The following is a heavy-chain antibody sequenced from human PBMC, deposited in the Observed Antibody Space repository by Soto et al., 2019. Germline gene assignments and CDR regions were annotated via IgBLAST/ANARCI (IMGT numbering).Heavy chain of an antibody. Sequence: GGSLRLSCAASGFTFSGDWMHWFRQAPGKGLVWVSRINSDGSSTSYADSVKGRFTISRDNAKNTLYLQMNSLRAEDTAVYYCAREPARLRFDPWGQGTLVTVS. CDR2: INSDGSST. J-gene: IGHJ5*02. D-gene: IGHD2-15*01. CDR3: AREPARLRFDP. V-gene: IGHV3-74*01. CDR1: GFTFSGDW.